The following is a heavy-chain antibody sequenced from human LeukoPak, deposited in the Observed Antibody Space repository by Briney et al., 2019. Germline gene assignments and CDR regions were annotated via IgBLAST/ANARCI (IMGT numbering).Heavy chain of an antibody. CDR2: INSSGGTT. D-gene: IGHD6-13*01. CDR3: ARGRWYYFDH. Sequence: ASVKVSCKASGYTFTGYYRHWVRQAPGQGLEWMGIINSSGGTTSYAQKFQGRVTMTRDTSTSTVYMELSSLRSEDTAVYYCARGRWYYFDHWGQGTLVTASS. J-gene: IGHJ4*02. CDR1: GYTFTGYY. V-gene: IGHV1-46*01.